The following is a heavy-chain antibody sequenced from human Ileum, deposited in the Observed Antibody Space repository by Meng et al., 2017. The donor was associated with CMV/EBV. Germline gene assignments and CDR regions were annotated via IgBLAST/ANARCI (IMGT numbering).Heavy chain of an antibody. CDR3: GRDSSGNWNYADY. J-gene: IGHJ4*02. V-gene: IGHV4-4*07. CDR1: GGSLSRYY. CDR2: IYTSGSN. Sequence: QVAVQDSGPGLVKPSETLAPPCPVSGGSLSRYYWNWIRQPAGKGLEWIGRIYTSGSNNYNPSLKSRVTMSVDTSKNQFSLKLSSVTAADTAVYYCGRDSSGNWNYADYWGQGTLVTVSS. D-gene: IGHD1-7*01.